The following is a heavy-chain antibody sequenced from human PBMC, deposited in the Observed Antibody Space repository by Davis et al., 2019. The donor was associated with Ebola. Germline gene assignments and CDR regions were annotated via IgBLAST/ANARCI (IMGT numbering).Heavy chain of an antibody. CDR2: IYPGDSDT. CDR3: ARHLGYCSSTSCYAWYFDL. D-gene: IGHD2-2*01. CDR1: GYSFTSYW. Sequence: GESLKISCKGSGYSFTSYWIGWVRQMPGKGLEWMGIIYPGDSDTRYSPSFQGQVTISADKSISTAYLQWSSLKASDTAMYYCARHLGYCSSTSCYAWYFDLWGRGTLVTVSS. V-gene: IGHV5-51*01. J-gene: IGHJ2*01.